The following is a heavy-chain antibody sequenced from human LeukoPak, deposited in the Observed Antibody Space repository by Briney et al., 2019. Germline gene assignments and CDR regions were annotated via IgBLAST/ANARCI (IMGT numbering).Heavy chain of an antibody. CDR2: IYPGDSDT. CDR3: ARGRSLYYDSSGYFLWFDP. J-gene: IGHJ5*02. D-gene: IGHD3-22*01. V-gene: IGHV5-51*01. Sequence: GESLKISCKGSGYSFTSYWIGWVRQMPGKGLEWMGIIYPGDSDTRYSPSFQGQVTISADKSISTAYLQWSSLKASDTAMYYCARGRSLYYDSSGYFLWFDPWGQGTLVTVSS. CDR1: GYSFTSYW.